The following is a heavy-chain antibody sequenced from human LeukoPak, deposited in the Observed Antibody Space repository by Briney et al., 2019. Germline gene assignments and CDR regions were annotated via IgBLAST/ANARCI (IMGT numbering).Heavy chain of an antibody. CDR1: GFTFSSYG. CDR2: IKQDGSEK. V-gene: IGHV3-7*01. J-gene: IGHJ4*02. Sequence: GRSLRLSCAASGFTFSSYGMHWVRQAPGKGLEWVANIKQDGSEKYYVDSVKGRFTISRDNAKNSLYLQMNSLRAEDTAVYYCARASIAARLDYWGQGTLVTVSS. D-gene: IGHD6-6*01. CDR3: ARASIAARLDY.